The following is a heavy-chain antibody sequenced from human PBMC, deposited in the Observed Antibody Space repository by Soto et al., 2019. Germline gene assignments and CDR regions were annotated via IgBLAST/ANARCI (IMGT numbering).Heavy chain of an antibody. J-gene: IGHJ4*02. D-gene: IGHD3-22*01. CDR3: AKDQGSSGYGPLDY. Sequence: PVGSLRLSCAASGFTFSSYGMHWVRQAPGKGLEWVAVISYDGSNKYYADSVKGRFTISRDNSKNTLYLQMNSLRAEDTAVYYCAKDQGSSGYGPLDYCGQRTLVTVSS. V-gene: IGHV3-30*18. CDR1: GFTFSSYG. CDR2: ISYDGSNK.